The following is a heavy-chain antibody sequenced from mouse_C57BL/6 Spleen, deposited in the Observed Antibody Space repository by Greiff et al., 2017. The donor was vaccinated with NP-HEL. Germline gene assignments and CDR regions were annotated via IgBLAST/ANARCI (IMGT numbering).Heavy chain of an antibody. J-gene: IGHJ2*01. CDR1: GYTFTSYW. Sequence: VKLQQPGAELVKPGASVKLSCKASGYTFTSYWMHWVKQRPGQGLEWIGMIHPNSGSTNYNEKFKSKATLTVDKSSSTAYMQLSSLTSEDSAVYYCARGDWDGYFDYWGQGTTLTVSS. CDR2: IHPNSGST. D-gene: IGHD4-1*01. CDR3: ARGDWDGYFDY. V-gene: IGHV1-64*01.